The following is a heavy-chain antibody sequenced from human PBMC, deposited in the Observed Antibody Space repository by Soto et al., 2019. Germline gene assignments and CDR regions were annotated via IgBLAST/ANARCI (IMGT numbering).Heavy chain of an antibody. CDR3: AREVKGYCSGGSCVDQRYYGMDV. V-gene: IGHV1-2*04. D-gene: IGHD2-15*01. CDR2: INPNSGGT. CDR1: GYTFTGYY. Sequence: ASVKVSCKASGYTFTGYYMHWVRQAPGQGLELMGWINPNSGGTNYAQKFQGWATITRDTSISTAYMELSRLRSDDTAVYYCAREVKGYCSGGSCVDQRYYGMDVWGQGTTVTVS. J-gene: IGHJ6*02.